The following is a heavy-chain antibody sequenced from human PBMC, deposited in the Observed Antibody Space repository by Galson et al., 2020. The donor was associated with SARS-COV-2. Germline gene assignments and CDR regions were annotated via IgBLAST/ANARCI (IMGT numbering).Heavy chain of an antibody. Sequence: GSLRLSCAASGFTFSDYYMTWVRQAPGKGLEWVSYISSSGNSRYYTDSVKGRFTVSRDNAQKSLYLQMDSLRAEDTAVYYCARDRFRRLEKYYFYMDVWGKGTAVTVSS. J-gene: IGHJ6*03. CDR2: ISSSGNSR. D-gene: IGHD4-17*01. CDR1: GFTFSDYY. V-gene: IGHV3-11*04. CDR3: ARDRFRRLEKYYFYMDV.